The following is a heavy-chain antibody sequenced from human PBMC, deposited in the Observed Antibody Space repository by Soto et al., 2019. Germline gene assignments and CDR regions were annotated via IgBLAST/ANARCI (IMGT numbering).Heavy chain of an antibody. J-gene: IGHJ4*02. Sequence: QVQLVQSGAEVKKPGAPVKVSCKASGFTFTDHAMNWVRQAPGQRPEWVGWINAGNGNTKYSQNFQGRVTITRDTSATTTYMELSSLRFDDTAVFYCARGRWVRRLGSYYLDYWGQGTLVTVSS. CDR2: INAGNGNT. CDR1: GFTFTDHA. V-gene: IGHV1-3*01. D-gene: IGHD3-10*01. CDR3: ARGRWVRRLGSYYLDY.